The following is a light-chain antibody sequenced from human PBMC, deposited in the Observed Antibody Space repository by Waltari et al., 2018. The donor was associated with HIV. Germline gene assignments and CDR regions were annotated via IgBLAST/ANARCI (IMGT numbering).Light chain of an antibody. CDR2: SAS. Sequence: DIQMTQSPSSLSASLGDTVTITCRASQNIVSSLNWYQHKSGKAPKLLIHSASILQSGIPSRFAGNGFWTDFTLNISTLQPDDSASYYCQQSYGAPFTFGGGTKVEI. CDR1: QNIVSS. CDR3: QQSYGAPFT. J-gene: IGKJ4*01. V-gene: IGKV1-39*01.